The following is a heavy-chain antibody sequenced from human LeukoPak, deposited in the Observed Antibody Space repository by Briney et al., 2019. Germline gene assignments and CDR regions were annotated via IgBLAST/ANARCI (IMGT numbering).Heavy chain of an antibody. J-gene: IGHJ4*02. V-gene: IGHV4-4*09. D-gene: IGHD3-9*01. CDR3: ARQGSDVLTGYVLGY. Sequence: PSETLSLTCTVSGGPISHYYWSWVRQPPGKGLEWIGYVFPGGTTNFKPSLRSRVTMSVDTSKKQFFLKLSAVTAADTAVYYCARQGSDVLTGYVLGYWGQGALVTVSS. CDR1: GGPISHYY. CDR2: VFPGGTT.